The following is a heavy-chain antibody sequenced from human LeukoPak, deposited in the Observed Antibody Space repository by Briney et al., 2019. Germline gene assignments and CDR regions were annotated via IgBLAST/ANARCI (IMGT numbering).Heavy chain of an antibody. CDR2: ICGGTSGT. J-gene: IGHJ4*02. CDR3: VKDEGDGSSSYFDF. D-gene: IGHD6-6*01. Sequence: PGGSLRLSCAASGFTFSNYAMSWVRQAPGKGLEWVSTICGGTSGTHYADSVRGRFTLSRDNSTNTLSLQLNSLRDDGTAVYYCVKDEGDGSSSYFDFWGQGTLGTVSS. V-gene: IGHV3-23*01. CDR1: GFTFSNYA.